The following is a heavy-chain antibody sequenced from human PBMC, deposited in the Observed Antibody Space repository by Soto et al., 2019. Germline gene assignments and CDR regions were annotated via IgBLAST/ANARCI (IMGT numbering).Heavy chain of an antibody. CDR1: AGPNNRDY. CDR3: ARGRQMYNWIY. J-gene: IGHJ4*02. D-gene: IGHD1-20*01. Sequence: QVQLPESGPGLVRPSETMSLPCTDYAGPNNRDYWIWILQTPGKGLEWICYVLFSGSTNSNHSFRRRVSISVSTAKNQIYLRATSVTAADPAAYYCARGRQMYNWIYLGQGPLVTVSS. CDR2: VLFSGST. V-gene: IGHV4-59*01.